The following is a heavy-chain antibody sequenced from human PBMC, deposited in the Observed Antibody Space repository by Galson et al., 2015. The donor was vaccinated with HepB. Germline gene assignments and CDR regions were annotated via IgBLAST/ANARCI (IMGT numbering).Heavy chain of an antibody. V-gene: IGHV3-23*01. CDR3: AKGYYGSGSYYNEPNWFDP. CDR2: ISGSGGST. J-gene: IGHJ5*02. CDR1: GFTFSSYA. Sequence: SLRLSCAASGFTFSSYAMSWVRQAPGKGLEWVSAISGSGGSTYYADSVKGRFTISRDNSKNTLYLQMNSLRAEDTAVYYCAKGYYGSGSYYNEPNWFDPWGQGTLVTVSS. D-gene: IGHD3-10*01.